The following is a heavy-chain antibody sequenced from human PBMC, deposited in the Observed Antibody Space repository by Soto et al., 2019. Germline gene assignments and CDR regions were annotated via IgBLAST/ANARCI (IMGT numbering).Heavy chain of an antibody. Sequence: GSLRLSCAVSGFTFSAYWMHWVRQVPGKGLTWVSRISDDGSTATYADSVKGRFVISRDNAKNSLYLEMNTLRVDDFGLYYCARGPRVSSTGTGAHWGRGTLVTVSS. D-gene: IGHD1-1*01. J-gene: IGHJ4*02. V-gene: IGHV3-74*01. CDR3: ARGPRVSSTGTGAH. CDR1: GFTFSAYW. CDR2: ISDDGSTA.